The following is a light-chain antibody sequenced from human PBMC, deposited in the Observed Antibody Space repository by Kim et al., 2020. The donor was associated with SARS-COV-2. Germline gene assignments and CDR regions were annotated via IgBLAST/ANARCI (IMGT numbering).Light chain of an antibody. CDR3: QKYGTPPYT. CDR2: AAS. CDR1: ESVAKN. J-gene: IGKJ2*01. V-gene: IGKV3-20*01. Sequence: ENVLTQSPGTLSLSPGERATLSCRARESVAKNLAWYQQRHGHPPRYLIHAASIRASGIPDRFSGSGSGTDFTLTISRLEPEDFAVYYCQKYGTPPYTFGQGTKLEI.